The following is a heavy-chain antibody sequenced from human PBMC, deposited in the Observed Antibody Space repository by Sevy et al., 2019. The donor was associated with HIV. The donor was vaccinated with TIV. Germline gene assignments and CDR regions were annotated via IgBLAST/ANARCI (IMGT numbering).Heavy chain of an antibody. J-gene: IGHJ4*02. Sequence: GGSLRPSCAASGFTVSSNYMSWVRQAPGKGLEWVSVIYSGGSTYYADSVKGRFTISRDNSKNTLYLQMNSLRAEDTAVYYCARDLVGADLDYWGQGTLVTVSS. D-gene: IGHD1-26*01. V-gene: IGHV3-53*01. CDR2: IYSGGST. CDR1: GFTVSSNY. CDR3: ARDLVGADLDY.